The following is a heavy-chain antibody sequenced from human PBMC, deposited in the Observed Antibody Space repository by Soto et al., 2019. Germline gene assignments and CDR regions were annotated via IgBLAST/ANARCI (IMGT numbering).Heavy chain of an antibody. CDR2: IYYSGST. CDR3: ARDLKDSSGYYYWVFDY. Sequence: SETLSLTCTVSGGSISSYYWSWVRQPPGKGLEWIGYIYYSGSTNYNPSLKSRVTISVDTSKNQFSLKLSSVTAADTAVYYCARDLKDSSGYYYWVFDYWGQGTLVTVSS. CDR1: GGSISSYY. V-gene: IGHV4-59*01. D-gene: IGHD3-22*01. J-gene: IGHJ4*02.